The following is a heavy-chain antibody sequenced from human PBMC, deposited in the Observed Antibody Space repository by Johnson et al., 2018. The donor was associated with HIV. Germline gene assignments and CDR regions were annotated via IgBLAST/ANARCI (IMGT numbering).Heavy chain of an antibody. J-gene: IGHJ3*01. Sequence: QVQLVESGGGLVQPGGSLRLSCAASGFTFSSYDMHWVRQVTGKGLEWVAFIRYDEIKKNYADSVKGRFTISRDNSKNTLYLQMNSLRIEDTAVYYCARDRFGSGRPNAFDLWGQGTMVTVSS. CDR2: IRYDEIKK. CDR1: GFTFSSYD. CDR3: ARDRFGSGRPNAFDL. V-gene: IGHV3-30*02. D-gene: IGHD3-10*01.